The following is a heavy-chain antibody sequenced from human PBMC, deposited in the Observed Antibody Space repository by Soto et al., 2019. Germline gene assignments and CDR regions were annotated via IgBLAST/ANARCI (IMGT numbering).Heavy chain of an antibody. D-gene: IGHD2-15*01. V-gene: IGHV3-53*01. CDR1: GFTVSSNY. J-gene: IGHJ6*02. CDR3: AGVVVVAYYYGMDV. Sequence: GSLILSCAASGFTVSSNYMSWVRQAPGKGLEWVSVINSGGSTYYADSVKGRFTISRDNSKNTLYLQMNSLRAEDTAVYYCAGVVVVAYYYGMDVWGQGTTVTVSS. CDR2: INSGGST.